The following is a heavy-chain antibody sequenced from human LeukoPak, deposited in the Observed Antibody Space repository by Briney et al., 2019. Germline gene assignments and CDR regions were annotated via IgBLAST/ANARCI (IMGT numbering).Heavy chain of an antibody. CDR3: AREAFSSGYYDDY. CDR1: GGSISRYY. D-gene: IGHD3-22*01. J-gene: IGHJ4*02. V-gene: IGHV4-59*12. Sequence: PSETLSLTCTICGGSISRYYWSWIRQPPGKGLEWIGYIYYSGSTNYSPSLKSRVTISLDTSKNQFSLKLNSVTAADTAVYYCAREAFSSGYYDDYWGQGTLVTVSS. CDR2: IYYSGST.